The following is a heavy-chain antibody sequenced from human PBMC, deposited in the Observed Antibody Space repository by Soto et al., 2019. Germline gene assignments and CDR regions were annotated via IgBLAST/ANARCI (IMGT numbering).Heavy chain of an antibody. J-gene: IGHJ3*02. CDR1: GGSISSGGYY. CDR2: IYYSGST. CDR3: ARDTDGYNYAFDI. V-gene: IGHV4-31*03. Sequence: SEALSLTCTVSGGSISSGGYYWSWIRQHPGKGLEWIGYIYYSGSTYYNPSLKSRVTISVDTSKNQFSLKLSSVTAADTAVYYCARDTDGYNYAFDIWGQGTMVTVSS. D-gene: IGHD5-12*01.